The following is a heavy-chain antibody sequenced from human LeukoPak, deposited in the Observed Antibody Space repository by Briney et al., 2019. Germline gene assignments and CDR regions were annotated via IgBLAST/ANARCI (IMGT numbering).Heavy chain of an antibody. J-gene: IGHJ3*01. CDR3: AREMTPGDTFDV. CDR1: GFTLSSYD. D-gene: IGHD3-10*01. V-gene: IGHV3-13*01. Sequence: GSLRLSCAASGFTLSSYDMHWVRQAPGKGLEWVSGLSARGETFYQGSVKGRFTISRENARNSLYLQMNSLRAGDTAVYYCAREMTPGDTFDVWGQGTMAAVSS. CDR2: LSARGET.